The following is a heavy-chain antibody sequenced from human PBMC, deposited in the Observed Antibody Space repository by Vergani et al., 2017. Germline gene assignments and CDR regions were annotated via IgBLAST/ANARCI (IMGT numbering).Heavy chain of an antibody. Sequence: QVQLQESGPGLVKPSETLSLTCTVSGGSISSYYWSWIRQPPGKGLEWIGYIYYSGSTNYNPSLKSRVTISVDTSKNQFSLKLSSVTAADTAVYYCARVDSSGWYDAFDIWGQGTMVTVSS. D-gene: IGHD6-19*01. V-gene: IGHV4-59*12. CDR2: IYYSGST. CDR1: GGSISSYY. CDR3: ARVDSSGWYDAFDI. J-gene: IGHJ3*02.